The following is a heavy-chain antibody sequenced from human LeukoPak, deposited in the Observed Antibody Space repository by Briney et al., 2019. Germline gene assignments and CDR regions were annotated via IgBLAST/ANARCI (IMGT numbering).Heavy chain of an antibody. V-gene: IGHV4-61*02. D-gene: IGHD2-15*01. Sequence: SETLSLTCTVSGGSISSGSYYWSWIRQPAGKGLEWIGRIYTSGSTNYNPSLKSRVTISVDTSKNQFSLKLSSVTAADTAVYYCARDSVDYCSGGSCYSGGLDPWGQGTLVTVSS. CDR1: GGSISSGSYY. J-gene: IGHJ5*02. CDR3: ARDSVDYCSGGSCYSGGLDP. CDR2: IYTSGST.